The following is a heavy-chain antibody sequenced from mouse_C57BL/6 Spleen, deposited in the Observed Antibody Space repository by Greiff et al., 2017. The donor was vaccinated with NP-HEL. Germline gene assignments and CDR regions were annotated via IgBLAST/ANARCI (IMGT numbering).Heavy chain of an antibody. CDR3: ARRKGNSNYSRYFDV. CDR1: GYTFTSYW. V-gene: IGHV1-59*01. J-gene: IGHJ1*03. D-gene: IGHD2-5*01. CDR2: IDPSDSYT. Sequence: QVQLQQPGAELVRPGTSVKLSCKASGYTFTSYWMHWVKQRPGQGLEWIGVIDPSDSYTNYNQKFKGKATLTVDTSSSTAYMQLSSLTSEDSAVYYCARRKGNSNYSRYFDVWGTGTTVTVSS.